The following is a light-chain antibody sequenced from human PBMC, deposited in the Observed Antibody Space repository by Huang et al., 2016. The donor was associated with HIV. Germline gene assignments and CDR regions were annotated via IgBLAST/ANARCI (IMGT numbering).Light chain of an antibody. CDR1: QRVSSSY. Sequence: EIVLTQSPGTLSLSPGERATLSCRASQRVSSSYLAWYQQKPGQAPRLLNYGASNRATGIPDRFRGSGSGTDFTLTISRLEPEDFAVYFCQQYGSSSLTFGGGTKVEIK. V-gene: IGKV3-20*01. J-gene: IGKJ4*01. CDR3: QQYGSSSLT. CDR2: GAS.